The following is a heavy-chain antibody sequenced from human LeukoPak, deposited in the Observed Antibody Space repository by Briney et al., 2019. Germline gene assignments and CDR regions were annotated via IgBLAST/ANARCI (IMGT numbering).Heavy chain of an antibody. CDR2: IIPIFGTA. J-gene: IGHJ6*03. V-gene: IGHV1-69*05. Sequence: SVKVSCKASGGTFSSYAISWVRQAPGQGLEWMGGIIPIFGTANYAQKFQGRVTITTDESTSTAYMELSSLGSEDTAVYYCASGGYDWDYYYYMDVWGKGTTVTVSS. CDR3: ASGGYDWDYYYYMDV. CDR1: GGTFSSYA. D-gene: IGHD5-12*01.